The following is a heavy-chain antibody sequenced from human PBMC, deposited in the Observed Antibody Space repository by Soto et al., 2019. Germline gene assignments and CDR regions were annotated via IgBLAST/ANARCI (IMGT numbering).Heavy chain of an antibody. CDR1: GGYIISSSYY. CDR3: ATDYDYVWGSYRSDYGMDV. CDR2: IYYSGST. J-gene: IGHJ6*02. D-gene: IGHD3-16*02. Sequence: PSETLSLTCTVSGGYIISSSYYWGWIRQPPGKGLEWIGSIYYSGSTYYNPSLKSRVAISVDTSKNQFSLKLSSVTAADTAVYYCATDYDYVWGSYRSDYGMDVWGQGTTVTVSS. V-gene: IGHV4-39*01.